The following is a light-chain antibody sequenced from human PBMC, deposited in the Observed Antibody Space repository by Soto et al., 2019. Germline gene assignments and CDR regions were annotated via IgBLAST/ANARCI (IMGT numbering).Light chain of an antibody. CDR3: QQYDTLYT. Sequence: DIQMTQSPSTLSASVGDRVTITRRASQSISNWLAWYQQKPGKAPKLLIYKASTLESGVPSRFSGSGSGTDSTLTIRSLKPDDFATYDCQQYDTLYTFGQVTKVDIK. V-gene: IGKV1-5*03. CDR2: KAS. J-gene: IGKJ2*01. CDR1: QSISNW.